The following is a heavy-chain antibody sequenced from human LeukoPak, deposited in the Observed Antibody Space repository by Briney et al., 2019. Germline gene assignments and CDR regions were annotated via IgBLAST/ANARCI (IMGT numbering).Heavy chain of an antibody. Sequence: GGSLRLSCAASGFTFSTYTMNWVRQAPGKGLAWVSSISSTSSHISYADSVQGRFTISRDNAKNSLYLQTNSLRAEDTAVYYCARGLGTTVTNEYYYDSSGYYDGGLDYWGQGTLVTVSS. V-gene: IGHV3-21*01. D-gene: IGHD3-22*01. CDR2: ISSTSSHI. CDR3: ARGLGTTVTNEYYYDSSGYYDGGLDY. J-gene: IGHJ4*02. CDR1: GFTFSTYT.